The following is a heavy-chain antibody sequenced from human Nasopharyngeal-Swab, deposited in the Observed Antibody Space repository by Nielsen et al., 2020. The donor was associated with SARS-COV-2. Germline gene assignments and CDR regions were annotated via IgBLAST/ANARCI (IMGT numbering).Heavy chain of an antibody. Sequence: ASVKVSCKASGYTFTGYYMHWVRQAPGQGLEWMGWINPNSGGTNYAQKFQGRVTMTRDTSISTAYMELSRLRSEDTAVYYCAREKGYQVLLDYYYHGLDAWGHGTAVTVSS. CDR2: INPNSGGT. CDR1: GYTFTGYY. D-gene: IGHD3-3*01. J-gene: IGHJ6*02. V-gene: IGHV1-2*02. CDR3: AREKGYQVLLDYYYHGLDA.